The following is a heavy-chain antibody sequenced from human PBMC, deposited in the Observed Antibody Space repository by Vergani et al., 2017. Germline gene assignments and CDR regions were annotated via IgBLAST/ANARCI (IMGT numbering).Heavy chain of an antibody. Sequence: EVQLVESGGGLVQPGRSLRLSCAASGFTFDDYAMHWVRQAPGKGLEWVSGISWNSGSIGYADSVKGRFTISRDNAKNTLYLQMNSLRAEDTAVYYCARAAPSYCGGDCYGDAFDIWGQGTMVTVSS. CDR3: ARAAPSYCGGDCYGDAFDI. CDR2: ISWNSGSI. V-gene: IGHV3-9*01. D-gene: IGHD2-21*02. CDR1: GFTFDDYA. J-gene: IGHJ3*02.